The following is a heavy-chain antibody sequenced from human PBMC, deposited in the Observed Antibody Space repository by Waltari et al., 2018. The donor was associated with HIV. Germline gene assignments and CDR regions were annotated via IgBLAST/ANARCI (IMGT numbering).Heavy chain of an antibody. V-gene: IGHV3-48*03. Sequence: EVKLVESGGGLVQHGGSVRLSRAASGFPLSSYELIWCRKATEKWLECVSYISKTVSSIYYADALRVRFTISRDNGKKSLYLQRNILRAEDTAVYYCAKVREKQLWLRNWDFDLWGRGTLVTVSS. CDR2: ISKTVSSI. CDR1: GFPLSSYE. CDR3: AKVREKQLWLRNWDFDL. D-gene: IGHD5-18*01. J-gene: IGHJ2*01.